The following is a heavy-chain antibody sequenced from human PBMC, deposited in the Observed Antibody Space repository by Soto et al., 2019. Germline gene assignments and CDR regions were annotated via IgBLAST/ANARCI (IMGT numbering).Heavy chain of an antibody. V-gene: IGHV3-66*01. CDR1: GFTVSNNY. D-gene: IGHD2-15*01. Sequence: EVQLVESGGGLVQPGGSLRLSCAASGFTVSNNYMTWVRQAPGKGLEWVSLINGDGTSRYADSVRGRFTVSRDNSKNTLYLQMNNLRVEDTAVYYCARDKYCSGGSCFFQMDVWGKGTTVTVSS. CDR3: ARDKYCSGGSCFFQMDV. J-gene: IGHJ6*03. CDR2: INGDGTS.